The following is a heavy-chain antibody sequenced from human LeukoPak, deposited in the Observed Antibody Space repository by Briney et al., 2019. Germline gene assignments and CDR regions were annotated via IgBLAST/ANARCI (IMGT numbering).Heavy chain of an antibody. Sequence: SETLSLTCTVSGGSISSYYWSWIRQPAGKGLEWIGRIYTSGSTNYNPSLKSRVTMSVDTSKNQFSLKLSSVTAADTAVYYCAAEGPIDDSIYCSGGSCYPIQHWGQGTLVTVSS. D-gene: IGHD2-15*01. V-gene: IGHV4-4*07. J-gene: IGHJ1*01. CDR2: IYTSGST. CDR3: AAEGPIDDSIYCSGGSCYPIQH. CDR1: GGSISSYY.